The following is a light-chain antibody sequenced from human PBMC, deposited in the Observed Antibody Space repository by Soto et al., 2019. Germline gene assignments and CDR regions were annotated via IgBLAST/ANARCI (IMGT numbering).Light chain of an antibody. CDR1: QSVGTKF. CDR2: GAS. CDR3: QQFGSSPYT. V-gene: IGKV3-20*01. Sequence: EIVVTQSPGTLPLSPGERATLSCRASQSVGTKFLAWYLQKPGQAPSLLMYGASSSATGIPDRFSGSGSGTDFTLTISRREPEDFAVYHCQQFGSSPYTFGQGTKLAIK. J-gene: IGKJ2*01.